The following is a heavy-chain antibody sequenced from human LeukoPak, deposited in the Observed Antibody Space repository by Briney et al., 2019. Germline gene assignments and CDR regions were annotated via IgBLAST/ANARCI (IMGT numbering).Heavy chain of an antibody. Sequence: PGGSLRLSCAASGFTFSSYSMNWVRQAPGKGLEWVSSISSSSSYIYYADSVKGRFTISRDNAKNSLYLQMNSLRAEDTAVYYCARVRPGGTAILPDYWGQGTLVTVSS. J-gene: IGHJ4*02. CDR3: ARVRPGGTAILPDY. V-gene: IGHV3-21*01. CDR1: GFTFSSYS. CDR2: ISSSSSYI. D-gene: IGHD5-18*01.